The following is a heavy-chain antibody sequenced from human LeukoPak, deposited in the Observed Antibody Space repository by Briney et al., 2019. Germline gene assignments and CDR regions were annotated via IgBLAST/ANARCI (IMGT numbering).Heavy chain of an antibody. Sequence: PSETLSLTCVVSGCSISSGNYWGWIRQSPGKGLEWIESIYHSGSTYYNPSLKSRVTISVDTSKNQFSLKLNSVTAADTAVYYCARARVGAALFDYWGQGTLVTVSS. D-gene: IGHD1-26*01. CDR2: IYHSGST. V-gene: IGHV4-38-2*01. CDR1: GCSISSGNY. J-gene: IGHJ4*02. CDR3: ARARVGAALFDY.